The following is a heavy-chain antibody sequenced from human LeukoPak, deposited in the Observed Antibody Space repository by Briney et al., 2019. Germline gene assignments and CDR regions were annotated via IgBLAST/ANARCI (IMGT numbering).Heavy chain of an antibody. D-gene: IGHD1-1*01. CDR3: ARTTTGYRYNWFDP. CDR1: GGSISSGGYY. J-gene: IGHJ5*02. CDR2: IYYSGST. V-gene: IGHV4-31*03. Sequence: PSQTLSLTCTVSGGSISSGGYYWSWIRQHPGTGLEWIGYIYYSGSTYYNPSLKSRVTISVDTSKNQFSLKLSSVTAADTAVYYCARTTTGYRYNWFDPWGQGTLVTVSS.